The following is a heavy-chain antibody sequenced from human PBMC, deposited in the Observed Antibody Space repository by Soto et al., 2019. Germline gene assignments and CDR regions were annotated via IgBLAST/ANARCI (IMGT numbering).Heavy chain of an antibody. D-gene: IGHD5-18*01. Sequence: SETLSLTCTVSGGSISSEGYYWSWFRQLPGKGLEWIGDIYYSGTTYHNPSLRSRLTISGDASKNQFSLKLSSVTAADTAPYYCARGRGYRYGPYYFDYWGQGTLVTVSS. CDR2: IYYSGTT. J-gene: IGHJ4*02. CDR1: GGSISSEGYY. CDR3: ARGRGYRYGPYYFDY. V-gene: IGHV4-31*02.